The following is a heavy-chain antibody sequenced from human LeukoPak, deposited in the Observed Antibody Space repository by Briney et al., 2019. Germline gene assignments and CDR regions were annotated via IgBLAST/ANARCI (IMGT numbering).Heavy chain of an antibody. Sequence: PGGSLRLSCAASGFTFSSYSMNWVRQAPGKGLEWVSYISSSSSTIYYADSVKGRFTISRDNAKNSLYLQMNSLRAEDTAVYYCARDGVKNWNIDAFDIWGQGTMVTVSS. CDR1: GFTFSSYS. CDR3: ARDGVKNWNIDAFDI. D-gene: IGHD1/OR15-1a*01. J-gene: IGHJ3*02. CDR2: ISSSSSTI. V-gene: IGHV3-48*04.